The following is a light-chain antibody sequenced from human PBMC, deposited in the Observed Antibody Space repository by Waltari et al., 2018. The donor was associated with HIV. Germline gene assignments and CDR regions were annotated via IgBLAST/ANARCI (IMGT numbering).Light chain of an antibody. CDR1: YAHSDYA. CDR2: LNSDGSH. V-gene: IGLV4-69*01. J-gene: IGLJ2*01. Sequence: QLLLTQSPSASAPLGAAVRPTCPLSYAHSDYAITWHQQQPEKGPRFLMSLNSDGSHNKGDGISDRFSGSSSGAERYLTISSLQAEDEGDYHCQTWGAGIQVFGGGTKLTVL. CDR3: QTWGAGIQV.